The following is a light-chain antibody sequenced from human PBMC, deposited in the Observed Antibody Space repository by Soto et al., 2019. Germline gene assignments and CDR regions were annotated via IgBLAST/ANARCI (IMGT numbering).Light chain of an antibody. Sequence: AIQLTQSPSSLSASVGDRVTITCRASQGISSALAWYQQKPGKAPKLLIYDASRLESWVPSSFSRSGSGTDFTLSISSLQPEDFATYYCQQFNSYPLITFGQGTRREIK. CDR1: QGISSA. V-gene: IGKV1-13*02. J-gene: IGKJ5*01. CDR2: DAS. CDR3: QQFNSYPLIT.